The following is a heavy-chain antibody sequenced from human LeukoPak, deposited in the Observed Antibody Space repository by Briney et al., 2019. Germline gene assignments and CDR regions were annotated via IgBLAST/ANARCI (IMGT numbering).Heavy chain of an antibody. D-gene: IGHD6-13*01. Sequence: SETLSLTCTVSGHSISSGFYWGWIRQPPGKGLEWIGSIYHSGNTYYNPSLKSRLTISVDTSKNQLSLKLSSVTAADTAVYYCARDWGSSWYRGYFDYWGQGTLVTVSS. CDR1: GHSISSGFY. J-gene: IGHJ4*02. CDR3: ARDWGSSWYRGYFDY. V-gene: IGHV4-38-2*02. CDR2: IYHSGNT.